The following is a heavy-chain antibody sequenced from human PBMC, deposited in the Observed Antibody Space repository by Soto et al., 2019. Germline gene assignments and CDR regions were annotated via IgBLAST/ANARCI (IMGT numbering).Heavy chain of an antibody. CDR2: IYYSGST. V-gene: IGHV4-59*08. CDR3: ARPVTRNYCVDY. J-gene: IGHJ4*02. Sequence: SETLSLTCTVSGGSISSYYWSWIRQPPGKGLEWIGYIYYSGSTNYNPSLKSRVTISVDTSKNQFPLKLSSVTAADTAVYYCARPVTRNYCVDYWGQGTLVTVSS. D-gene: IGHD1-7*01. CDR1: GGSISSYY.